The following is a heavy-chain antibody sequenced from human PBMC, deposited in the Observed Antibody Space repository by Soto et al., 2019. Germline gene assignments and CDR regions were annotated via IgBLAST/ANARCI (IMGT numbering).Heavy chain of an antibody. CDR2: INHSGST. CDR1: GGSFSGYY. Sequence: SETLSLTCAVYGGSFSGYYWSWIRQPPGKGLEWIGEINHSGSTNYNPSLKSRVTISVDTSKNQFSLKLSSVTAADTAVYYCARGHSQVAPGLLRYFDWLRGNYYYYGMDVWGQGTTVTVSS. J-gene: IGHJ6*02. CDR3: ARGHSQVAPGLLRYFDWLRGNYYYYGMDV. D-gene: IGHD3-9*01. V-gene: IGHV4-34*01.